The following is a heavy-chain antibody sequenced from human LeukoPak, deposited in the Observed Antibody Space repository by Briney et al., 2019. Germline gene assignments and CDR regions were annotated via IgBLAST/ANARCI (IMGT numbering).Heavy chain of an antibody. CDR2: ISSSSSYI. CDR3: ARDLDPVVVVAATREPQGY. D-gene: IGHD2-15*01. V-gene: IGHV3-21*01. Sequence: GGSLRLSCAASGFTFSSYSMNWVRQAPGKGLEWVSSISSSSSYIYYADSVKGRFTISRDNAKNSLYLQMNSLRAEDTAVYYCARDLDPVVVVAATREPQGYWGQGTLVTVSS. CDR1: GFTFSSYS. J-gene: IGHJ4*02.